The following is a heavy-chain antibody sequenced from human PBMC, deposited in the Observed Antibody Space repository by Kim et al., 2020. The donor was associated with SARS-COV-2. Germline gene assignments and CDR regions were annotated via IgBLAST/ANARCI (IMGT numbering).Heavy chain of an antibody. Sequence: SETLSLTCTVSGGSISSSSYYWGWIRQPPGKGLEWIGSIYYSGSTYYNPSLKSRVTISVDTSKNQFSLKLSSVTAADTAVYYCARLGWELLFAFDIWGQGTMVTVSS. D-gene: IGHD1-26*01. J-gene: IGHJ3*02. CDR3: ARLGWELLFAFDI. CDR2: IYYSGST. V-gene: IGHV4-39*01. CDR1: GGSISSSSYY.